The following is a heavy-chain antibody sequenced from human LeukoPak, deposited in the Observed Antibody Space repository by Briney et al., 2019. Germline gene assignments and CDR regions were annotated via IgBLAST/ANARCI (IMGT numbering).Heavy chain of an antibody. V-gene: IGHV4-39*02. Sequence: PSETLSLTCAVYGGSFSGYYWGWIRQPPGKGLEWIGSIYYSGSTYYNPSLNSRVTMFIDMSKNHFSLKMSSVTATDTAVYYCARLVYGGGSCPAEFDYWGQGTLVTVSS. CDR3: ARLVYGGGSCPAEFDY. CDR2: IYYSGST. D-gene: IGHD2-15*01. CDR1: GGSFSGYY. J-gene: IGHJ4*02.